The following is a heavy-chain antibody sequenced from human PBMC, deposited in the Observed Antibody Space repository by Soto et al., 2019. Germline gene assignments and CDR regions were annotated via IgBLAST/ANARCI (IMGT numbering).Heavy chain of an antibody. CDR1: GFTFSSYA. D-gene: IGHD6-19*01. Sequence: EVQLVESGGGLVQPGGSLRLSCAASGFTFSSYAMHWVRQAPGKGLEYVSAISSNGGSTYYANSVKGRFTISRDNSKNTLYLQMGSLRAEDMAVYYCARGRTSSGPFDYWGQGTLVTVSS. CDR2: ISSNGGST. V-gene: IGHV3-64*01. J-gene: IGHJ4*02. CDR3: ARGRTSSGPFDY.